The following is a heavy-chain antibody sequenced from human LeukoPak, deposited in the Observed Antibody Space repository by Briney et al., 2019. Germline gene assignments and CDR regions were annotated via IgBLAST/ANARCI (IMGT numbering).Heavy chain of an antibody. CDR1: GFTFSNYE. D-gene: IGHD4-17*01. CDR2: ISYDGSHK. Sequence: GGSLRLSCAASGFTFSNYEMNWVRQAPGKGLEWVAVISYDGSHKYYADSVKGRFSISRDNSKNTLYLQMNSLRADDTAVYYCAKGARGDTVTSIVGLNWFDPWGQGTLVTVSS. CDR3: AKGARGDTVTSIVGLNWFDP. V-gene: IGHV3-30*18. J-gene: IGHJ5*02.